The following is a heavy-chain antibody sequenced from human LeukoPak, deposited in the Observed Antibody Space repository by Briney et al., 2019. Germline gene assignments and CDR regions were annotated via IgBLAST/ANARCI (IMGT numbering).Heavy chain of an antibody. D-gene: IGHD2-2*01. CDR1: GGSISSGSYY. CDR3: ARGSYEPAAISGEWFNP. V-gene: IGHV4-61*02. Sequence: PSETLSLTCTVSGGSISSGSYYWSWIRQPAGKGLEWIGRIYTSGSTNYNPSLKSRVTISVDTSKNQFSLKLSSVTAADTAVYYCARGSYEPAAISGEWFNPWGQGTLVTVSS. J-gene: IGHJ5*02. CDR2: IYTSGST.